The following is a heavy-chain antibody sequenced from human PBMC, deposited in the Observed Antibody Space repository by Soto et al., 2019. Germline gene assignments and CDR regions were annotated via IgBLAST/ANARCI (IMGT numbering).Heavy chain of an antibody. Sequence: QGQLVQSGAEVKKPGSSVKVSCKASGDVFRSYGINWVRQAPGQGLEWMGGIIPISGTTNYAQKFQGRVAITADESTDTVYMELSRLRSEDTAVYFCARVRCFNGLCHTADYGMDVWGQGTTVTVSS. CDR2: IIPISGTT. CDR1: GDVFRSYG. D-gene: IGHD2-8*01. V-gene: IGHV1-69*01. J-gene: IGHJ6*02. CDR3: ARVRCFNGLCHTADYGMDV.